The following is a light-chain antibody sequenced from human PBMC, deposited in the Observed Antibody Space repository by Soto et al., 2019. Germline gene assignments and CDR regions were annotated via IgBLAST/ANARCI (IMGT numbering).Light chain of an antibody. CDR1: QGINSW. J-gene: IGKJ2*01. V-gene: IGKV1D-16*01. Sequence: DIQVTQSPSSLSAYVGDTVTITCRASQGINSWLAWYQQKPDKAPKSLIYAASNLQSGVPSRFSRSGSGTDFTLTISNLQPEDFATYYCQQYDRYPHTFGQGTKLEIK. CDR2: AAS. CDR3: QQYDRYPHT.